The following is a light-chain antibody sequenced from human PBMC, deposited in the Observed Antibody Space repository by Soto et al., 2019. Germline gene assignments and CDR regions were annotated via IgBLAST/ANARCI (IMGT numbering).Light chain of an antibody. CDR3: ISYTSSSQGV. V-gene: IGLV2-14*01. Sequence: QSALAQPASVSGSPGQSITISCTGTSSDVGGYNYVSWYQQHPGKAPKLMIYEVSNRPSGVSNRFSGSKSGNTASLTISGLQAEDEADYYCISYTSSSQGVFXTATKVTVL. CDR1: SSDVGGYNY. J-gene: IGLJ1*01. CDR2: EVS.